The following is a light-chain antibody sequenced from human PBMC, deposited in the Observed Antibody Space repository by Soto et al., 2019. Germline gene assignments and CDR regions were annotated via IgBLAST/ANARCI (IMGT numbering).Light chain of an antibody. Sequence: QSVLTQPASVSGSPGQSITVSCTGSSSDFGDDKYVSWYQQQPGKGPNLLIYGVNSRPSGISNRFSGSKSGNTASLTISRLQVEDEAEYFCGSFTTSRIGVFGGGTKLTVL. CDR2: GVN. CDR1: SSDFGDDKY. CDR3: GSFTTSRIGV. J-gene: IGLJ3*02. V-gene: IGLV2-14*01.